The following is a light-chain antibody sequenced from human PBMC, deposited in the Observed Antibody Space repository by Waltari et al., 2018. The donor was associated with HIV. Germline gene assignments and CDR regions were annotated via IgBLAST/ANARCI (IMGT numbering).Light chain of an antibody. J-gene: IGLJ1*01. CDR1: SPHIARNT. Sequence: QSVLTQPPSASGTPGQGVTISFPGSSPHIARNTINWYKQFPGTTPKVVIYSSNHRPSGVPDRFSGARSGTSASLAISGLQSEDEAHYYCAAWDDSLDGYVFGPGTEVTVL. CDR2: SSN. V-gene: IGLV1-44*01. CDR3: AAWDDSLDGYV.